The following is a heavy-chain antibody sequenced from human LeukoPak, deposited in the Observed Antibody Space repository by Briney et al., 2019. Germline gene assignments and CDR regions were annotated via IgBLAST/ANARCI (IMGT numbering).Heavy chain of an antibody. D-gene: IGHD2-2*02. CDR3: ATARCSSTSCYTGFYVY. CDR2: FDPEDGET. J-gene: IGHJ4*02. CDR1: GYTLTELS. V-gene: IGHV1-24*01. Sequence: ASVKVSCKVSGYTLTELSMHWVRQAPGKGLEWMGGFDPEDGETIYAKKFQGRVTMTEDTSTDTAYMELSSLRSEDTAVYYCATARCSSTSCYTGFYVYWGQGTLVTVSS.